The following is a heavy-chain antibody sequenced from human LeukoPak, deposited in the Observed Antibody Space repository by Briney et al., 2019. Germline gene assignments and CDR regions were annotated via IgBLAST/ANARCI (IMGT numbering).Heavy chain of an antibody. Sequence: ASVKVSCKAVGYSFTSYGVVWVRQAPGQGLEWMAWISGSNGDTNFAQKIQGRVTLTTDTSTSTGYMELMSLRSDDTAAYFCARGPRRWLQLTYFDYWGQGTLVTVSS. V-gene: IGHV1-18*01. J-gene: IGHJ4*02. CDR3: ARGPRRWLQLTYFDY. CDR1: GYSFTSYG. CDR2: ISGSNGDT. D-gene: IGHD5-24*01.